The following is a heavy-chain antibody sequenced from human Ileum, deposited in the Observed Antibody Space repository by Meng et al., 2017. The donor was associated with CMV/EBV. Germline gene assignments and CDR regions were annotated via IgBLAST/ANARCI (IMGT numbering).Heavy chain of an antibody. CDR3: AHTTTVAAAYLFDY. Sequence: QIFFEESRPTLVKPPTTLLGTGTFSWFSTCTSGVSVAWIRQPPGKGLAWLALIYWDDDKRYSPSLRSRLTITKDTSKSQVVLTMTNMDPVDTATYYCAHTTTVAAAYLFDYWGQGTLVTVSS. V-gene: IGHV2-5*02. CDR2: IYWDDDK. J-gene: IGHJ4*02. CDR1: WFSTCTSGVS. D-gene: IGHD6-13*01.